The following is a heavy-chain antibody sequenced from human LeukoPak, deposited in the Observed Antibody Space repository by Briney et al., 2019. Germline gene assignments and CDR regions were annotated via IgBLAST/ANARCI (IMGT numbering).Heavy chain of an antibody. CDR3: ARDMRGYSYGALDY. CDR2: IIPILGIA. Sequence: SVKVSCKASGDTFSRYAISWVRQAPGQGLEWMGRIIPILGIANYAQKFQGRVTITADKSTSTAYMELSSLRSEDTAVYYCARDMRGYSYGALDYWGQGTLVTASS. V-gene: IGHV1-69*04. J-gene: IGHJ4*02. CDR1: GDTFSRYA. D-gene: IGHD5-18*01.